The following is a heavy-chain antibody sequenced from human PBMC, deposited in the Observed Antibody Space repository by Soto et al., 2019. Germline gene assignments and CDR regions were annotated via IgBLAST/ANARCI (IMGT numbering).Heavy chain of an antibody. D-gene: IGHD4-17*01. V-gene: IGHV1-8*01. CDR1: GYTFTSYD. CDR3: ASSTNDYGDRH. Sequence: QVQLVQSGAEVKKPGASVKVSCKASGYTFTSYDITWVRQATGQGLEWMGWMNPNSGNTGYAQKFQGRVTMTRHTSISTAYMELRSLRSEDTAMYYCASSTNDYGDRHWGQGPLVTVSS. CDR2: MNPNSGNT. J-gene: IGHJ4*02.